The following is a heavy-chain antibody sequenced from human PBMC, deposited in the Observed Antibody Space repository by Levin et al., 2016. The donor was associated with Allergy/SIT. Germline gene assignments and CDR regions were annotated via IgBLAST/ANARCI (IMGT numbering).Heavy chain of an antibody. CDR3: AKDTEITVTTSQYYYYYGMDV. CDR1: GFTFDDYT. D-gene: IGHD4-17*01. Sequence: GESLKISCAASGFTFDDYTMHWVRQAPGKGLEWVSLISWDGGSTYYADSVKGRFTISRDNSKNSLYLQMNSLRTEDTALYYCAKDTEITVTTSQYYYYYGMDVWGQGTTVTVSS. J-gene: IGHJ6*02. CDR2: ISWDGGST. V-gene: IGHV3-43*01.